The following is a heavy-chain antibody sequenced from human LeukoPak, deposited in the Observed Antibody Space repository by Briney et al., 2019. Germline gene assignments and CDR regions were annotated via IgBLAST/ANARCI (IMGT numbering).Heavy chain of an antibody. V-gene: IGHV1-69*01. CDR2: IIPIFGTA. CDR3: ARELHATYYFDY. D-gene: IGHD3-10*01. Sequence: SVKVSCKASGGTFSSYAISWVRQAPGQGLEWMGGIIPIFGTANYAQKFQGRVTITADESTSTAYMELSSLRSEDTAVYYCARELHATYYFDYWGQGSLVTVSS. J-gene: IGHJ4*02. CDR1: GGTFSSYA.